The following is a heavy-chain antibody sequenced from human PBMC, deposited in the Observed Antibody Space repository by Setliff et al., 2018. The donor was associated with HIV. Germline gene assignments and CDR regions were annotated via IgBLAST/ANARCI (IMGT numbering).Heavy chain of an antibody. CDR1: GGSISTRSPYY. J-gene: IGHJ5*02. CDR2: ISYSGTT. CDR3: ARGDHRIIAAAGSGWFDP. Sequence: SETLSLTCSVSGGSISTRSPYYWGWIRQPPGKGLEWIGSISYSGTTYYNPSLKSRVTISVDTSNNQFFLKLTSVTAADTAAYYCARGDHRIIAAAGSGWFDPWGRGTLVTVSS. D-gene: IGHD6-13*01. V-gene: IGHV4-39*01.